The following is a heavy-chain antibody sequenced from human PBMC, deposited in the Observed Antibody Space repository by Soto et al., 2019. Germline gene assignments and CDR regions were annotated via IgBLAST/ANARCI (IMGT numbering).Heavy chain of an antibody. D-gene: IGHD5-18*01. CDR2: IYYSGST. V-gene: IGHV4-30-4*01. J-gene: IGHJ3*02. CDR1: GDTTKHYY. Sequence: QSLTGTPSGDTTKHYYWYWNDQPPGKGLEWIGYIYYSGSTYYNPSLKSRVTISVYTSKNQFSLKLSSVTAADTAVYYCARGDTTDPVDSWGHGTMVT. CDR3: ARGDTTDPVDS.